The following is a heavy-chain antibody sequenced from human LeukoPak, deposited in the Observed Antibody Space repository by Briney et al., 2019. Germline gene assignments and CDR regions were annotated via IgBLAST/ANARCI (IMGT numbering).Heavy chain of an antibody. CDR1: GYTFTGYY. CDR3: ARGRPIFGVVISMGYYYYGMDV. Sequence: ASVKVSCKASGYTFTGYYMHWVRQAPGQGLEWMGWINPNSGGTNYAQKFQGRVTMTRDTSISTAYMELSRLRSDDTAVYYCARGRPIFGVVISMGYYYYGMDVWGQGTTVTVSS. J-gene: IGHJ6*02. CDR2: INPNSGGT. V-gene: IGHV1-2*02. D-gene: IGHD3-3*01.